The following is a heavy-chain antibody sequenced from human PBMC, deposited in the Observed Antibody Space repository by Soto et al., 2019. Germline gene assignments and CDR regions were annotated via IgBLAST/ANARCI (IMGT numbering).Heavy chain of an antibody. CDR3: ARQPERIARIGWFDP. D-gene: IGHD6-13*01. V-gene: IGHV3-48*01. Sequence: EVQLVESGGGLVQPGGSLRLSCAASGFTFSSYSMNWVRQAPGKGLEWVSYISSSSSTIYYADSVKGRFTISRDNARYSLYLQMNSLAAADTAVYYCARQPERIARIGWFDPWGQGTLVTVSS. J-gene: IGHJ5*02. CDR1: GFTFSSYS. CDR2: ISSSSSTI.